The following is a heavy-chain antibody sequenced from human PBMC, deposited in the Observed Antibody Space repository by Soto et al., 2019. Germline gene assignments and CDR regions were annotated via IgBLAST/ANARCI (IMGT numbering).Heavy chain of an antibody. V-gene: IGHV4-34*01. CDR2: INHSGST. CDR1: GGSFSGYY. J-gene: IGHJ4*02. CDR3: VRDQFPGLFDY. Sequence: QVQLQQWGAGLLKPSETLSLTCAVYGGSFSGYYWTWIRQPPGTGLEWIGEINHSGSTNYNPSLKSRVTISVDTSKNQFSLKLTSVTAADTAVYYCVRDQFPGLFDYWGQGTVVTVSS.